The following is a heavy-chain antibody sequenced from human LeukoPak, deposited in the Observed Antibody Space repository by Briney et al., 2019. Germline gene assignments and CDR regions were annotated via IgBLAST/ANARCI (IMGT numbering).Heavy chain of an antibody. V-gene: IGHV4-34*01. Sequence: SETLSLTCAVYGGSFSGYYWSWIRQPPGKGLEWIGEINHSGSTNYNPSLKSRVTISVDTSKNQFSLKLSSVTAADTAVYYCARGLASAGHRGFDYWGQGTLVTVSS. CDR3: ARGLASAGHRGFDY. CDR2: INHSGST. CDR1: GGSFSGYY. D-gene: IGHD6-13*01. J-gene: IGHJ4*02.